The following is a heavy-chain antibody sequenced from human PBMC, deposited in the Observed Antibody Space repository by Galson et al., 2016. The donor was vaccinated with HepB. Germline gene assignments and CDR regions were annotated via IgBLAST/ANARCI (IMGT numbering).Heavy chain of an antibody. V-gene: IGHV4-4*02. Sequence: SETLSLTCAVSGGSISSNNWWSWVRQPPGKGLEWIGEIYHSGSTNYNPSLKSRVTISVDKSKNQFSLKLTSVTAADTAVYYCAIRRGPTYYFDTSGPEGAFDIWGQGTLVTVSS. J-gene: IGHJ3*02. CDR3: AIRRGPTYYFDTSGPEGAFDI. CDR1: GGSISSNNW. CDR2: IYHSGST. D-gene: IGHD3-22*01.